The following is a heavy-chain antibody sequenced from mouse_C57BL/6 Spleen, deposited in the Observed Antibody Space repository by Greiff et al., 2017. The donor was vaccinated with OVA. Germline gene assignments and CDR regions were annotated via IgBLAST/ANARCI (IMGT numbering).Heavy chain of an antibody. J-gene: IGHJ4*01. Sequence: QVQLQQSDAELVKPGASVKISCKVSGYTFTNHTIHWMQQSPEQGLEWIGYIYPCDGSTNYNEKFKGKATLTADKSSSTAYMQLRSLTSEDSAVCICASSILRTCAMDYWGQGTSVTVSS. CDR1: GYTFTNHT. V-gene: IGHV1-78*01. CDR3: ASSILRTCAMDY. D-gene: IGHD1-1*01. CDR2: IYPCDGST.